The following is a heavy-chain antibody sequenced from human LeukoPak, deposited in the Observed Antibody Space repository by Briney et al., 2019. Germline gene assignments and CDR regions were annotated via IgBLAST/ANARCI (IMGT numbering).Heavy chain of an antibody. CDR3: ATWRTGIAVAGMDY. J-gene: IGHJ4*02. CDR1: GFTFTSSA. CDR2: IVVGSGNT. V-gene: IGHV1-58*01. Sequence: SVKVSCKASGFTFTSSAVQWVRQARGQRLEWIGWIVVGSGNTNYAQKFQGRVTMTEDTSTDTAYMELSSLRSEDTAVYYCATWRTGIAVAGMDYWGQGTLVTVSS. D-gene: IGHD6-19*01.